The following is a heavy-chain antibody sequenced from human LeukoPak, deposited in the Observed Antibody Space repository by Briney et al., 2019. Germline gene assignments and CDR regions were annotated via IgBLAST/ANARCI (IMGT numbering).Heavy chain of an antibody. D-gene: IGHD1-26*01. CDR1: AYTFTAFG. CDR3: ARGSSSKGAPIDY. V-gene: IGHV1-3*01. Sequence: GASVKVSCKASAYTFTAFGIHWVRQAPGQRLEWMGWINAGTGDTEYSQKFQGRVTITTDTSTTTAYMELSSLRSEDTAVYYCARGSSSKGAPIDYWGQGTLVIVSS. J-gene: IGHJ4*02. CDR2: INAGTGDT.